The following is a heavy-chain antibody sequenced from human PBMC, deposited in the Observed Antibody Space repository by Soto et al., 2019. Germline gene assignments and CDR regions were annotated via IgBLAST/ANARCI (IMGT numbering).Heavy chain of an antibody. CDR1: GFTFSSYE. CDR3: ASRYYFDSSGYQN. V-gene: IGHV3-48*03. CDR2: ISSSGSTI. J-gene: IGHJ4*02. Sequence: GGSLRLSCAASGFTFSSYEMNWVRQAPGKGLEWVSYISSSGSTIYCADSVKGRFTISRDNAKNSLYLQMNSLRAEDTAVYYCASRYYFDSSGYQNRGQGTLVTVSS. D-gene: IGHD3-22*01.